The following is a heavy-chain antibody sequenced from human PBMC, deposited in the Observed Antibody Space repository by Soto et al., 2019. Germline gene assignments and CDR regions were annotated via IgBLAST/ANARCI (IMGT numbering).Heavy chain of an antibody. V-gene: IGHV3-23*01. CDR1: GFTFSSCA. Sequence: EGQLLESGGGLVQPGGSLRLSCAASGFTFSSCAMNWVRQVPGKGPEWVSHISVTGDTYYADSVKGRFTISRDNSKNTLFLQMNSLRAEDSAVYYCAKSLNTATSFDYWGQGTPVTVSS. CDR3: AKSLNTATSFDY. CDR2: ISVTGDT. J-gene: IGHJ4*02.